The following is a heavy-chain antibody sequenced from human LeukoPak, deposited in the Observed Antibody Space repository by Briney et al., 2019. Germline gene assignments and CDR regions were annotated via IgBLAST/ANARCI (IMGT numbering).Heavy chain of an antibody. CDR1: GYTFTSYD. Sequence: EASVKVSCKASGYTFTSYDINWVRQATGQGLEWMGWMNPNSGNTGYAQKFQGRVTITRNTSISTAYMELSSLRSEDTAVYYCARQGDYGDYYFDYWGQGTLVIVSS. CDR3: ARQGDYGDYYFDY. V-gene: IGHV1-8*03. D-gene: IGHD4-17*01. J-gene: IGHJ4*02. CDR2: MNPNSGNT.